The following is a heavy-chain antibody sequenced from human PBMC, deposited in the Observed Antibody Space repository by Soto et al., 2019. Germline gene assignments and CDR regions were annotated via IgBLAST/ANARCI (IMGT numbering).Heavy chain of an antibody. V-gene: IGHV3-23*01. CDR3: AHPRGYGVFDAYDI. D-gene: IGHD4-17*01. Sequence: GGSLRLSCVASGFTFSTYAMSWVRQAPGKGLEWVSALTPSGDSTYYADSVKGRFTISRDNSMNALYLQMNSLRIEDTAVYYCAHPRGYGVFDAYDIWGQGTMVTVSS. CDR1: GFTFSTYA. CDR2: LTPSGDST. J-gene: IGHJ3*02.